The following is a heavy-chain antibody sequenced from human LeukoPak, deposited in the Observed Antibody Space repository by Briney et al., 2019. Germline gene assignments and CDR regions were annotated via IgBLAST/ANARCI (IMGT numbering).Heavy chain of an antibody. V-gene: IGHV4-61*08. CDR2: IYYLGSI. Sequence: PSETLSLTCTVSGGSISSGGYYWSWIRQPPGKGLEWIGHIYYLGSINYNPPLSSRVTMSIDTSNEQFSLKLNSVTAADTAVYYCARVGGPEGERYSYHYGMDVWGQGTAVTVSS. J-gene: IGHJ6*02. CDR1: GGSISSGGYY. D-gene: IGHD3-16*01. CDR3: ARVGGPEGERYSYHYGMDV.